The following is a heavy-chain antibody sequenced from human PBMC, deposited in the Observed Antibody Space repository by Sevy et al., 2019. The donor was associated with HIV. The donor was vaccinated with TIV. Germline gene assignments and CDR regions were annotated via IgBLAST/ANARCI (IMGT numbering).Heavy chain of an antibody. D-gene: IGHD4-17*01. CDR2: ISNSGTTI. J-gene: IGHJ4*02. CDR1: GFTFSSYE. Sequence: GGSLRLSCAASGFTFSSYEMNWVRQAPGKGLEWVSYISNSGTTISYSDSVKGRFTISRDNAMNSPYLQMNSLRAEDTAVYYCARDLPPSATTVAHFDCWGQGTLVTVSS. V-gene: IGHV3-48*03. CDR3: ARDLPPSATTVAHFDC.